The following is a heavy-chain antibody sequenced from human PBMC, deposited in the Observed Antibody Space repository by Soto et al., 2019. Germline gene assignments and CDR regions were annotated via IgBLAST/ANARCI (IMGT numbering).Heavy chain of an antibody. CDR3: ARHGRGMARPPDHDAFDI. V-gene: IGHV4-39*01. D-gene: IGHD1-26*01. J-gene: IGHJ3*02. Sequence: PSETLSLTCTVSGGSISSSSYYWGWIRQPPGKGLEWIGSIYYSGSTYYNPSLKSRVTISVDTSKNQFSLKLSSVTAADTAVYYCARHGRGMARPPDHDAFDIWGQGTMVTVSS. CDR2: IYYSGST. CDR1: GGSISSSSYY.